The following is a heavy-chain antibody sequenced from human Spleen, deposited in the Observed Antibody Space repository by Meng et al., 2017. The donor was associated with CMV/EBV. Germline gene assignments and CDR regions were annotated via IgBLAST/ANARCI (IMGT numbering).Heavy chain of an antibody. J-gene: IGHJ4*02. CDR1: GFKFSDYG. CDR2: ISHDGRNI. Sequence: LSLTCAASGFKFSDYGMNWVRQAPGKGLEWVGVISHDGRNIYLADSLKGRFTISRDNSKNTLYLQMNSLRADDTAIYYCASPPSSGRDYWGQGTLVTVSS. V-gene: IGHV3-30*03. D-gene: IGHD3-22*01. CDR3: ASPPSSGRDY.